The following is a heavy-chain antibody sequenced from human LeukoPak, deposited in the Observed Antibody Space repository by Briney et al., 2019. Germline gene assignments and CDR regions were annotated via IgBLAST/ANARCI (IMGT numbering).Heavy chain of an antibody. Sequence: SETLSLTCTVSGYSISSGYYWGWIRQPPGKGLEWIGSIYHSGSTYYNPSLKSRVTISVDTSKNQFSLKLSSVTAADTAVYYCARRPYYYDSSGYRDYWGQGTLVTVSS. CDR2: IYHSGST. D-gene: IGHD3-22*01. J-gene: IGHJ4*02. V-gene: IGHV4-38-2*02. CDR3: ARRPYYYDSSGYRDY. CDR1: GYSISSGYY.